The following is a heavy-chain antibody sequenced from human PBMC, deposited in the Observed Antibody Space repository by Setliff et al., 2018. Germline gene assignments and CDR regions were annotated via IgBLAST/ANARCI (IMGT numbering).Heavy chain of an antibody. Sequence: VSCKASGHSLTSNHFHWGRQAPGKGLEWMGTINPNDGYTIYAPAFQGRVAMTTDTSTGTAYMELSGLTSADTAIYYCIVNMVRPVTGLDSWGPGTLVTVSS. V-gene: IGHV1-46*01. D-gene: IGHD2-15*01. CDR1: GHSLTSNH. CDR3: IVNMVRPVTGLDS. CDR2: INPNDGYT. J-gene: IGHJ4*02.